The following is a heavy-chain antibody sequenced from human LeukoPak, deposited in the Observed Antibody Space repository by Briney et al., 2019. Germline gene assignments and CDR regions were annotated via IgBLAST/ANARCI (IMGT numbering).Heavy chain of an antibody. CDR3: ARDGLLYDSSGYYYGY. D-gene: IGHD3-22*01. J-gene: IGHJ4*02. Sequence: GGSLRLSCAASGFTFSSYAMGWVRQAPGKGLEWVSAITASGGNTYYADSVKGRFTISRDNAKNSLYLQMNSLRAEDTAVYYCARDGLLYDSSGYYYGYWGQGTLVTVSS. V-gene: IGHV3-23*01. CDR2: ITASGGNT. CDR1: GFTFSSYA.